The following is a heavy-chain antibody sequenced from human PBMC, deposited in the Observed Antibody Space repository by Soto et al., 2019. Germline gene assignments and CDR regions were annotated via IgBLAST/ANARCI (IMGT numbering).Heavy chain of an antibody. V-gene: IGHV1-18*01. D-gene: IGHD5-12*01. CDR2: ISAYNGNT. CDR1: GYTFTSYG. Sequence: ASVKVSCKASGYTFTSYGISWVRQAPGQGLEWMGWISAYNGNTNYAQKLQGRVTMTTDTSTSTAYMELRSLRSDDTAVYYCARVSWRWLQLPHLFDPWGQGTLVTVSS. CDR3: ARVSWRWLQLPHLFDP. J-gene: IGHJ5*02.